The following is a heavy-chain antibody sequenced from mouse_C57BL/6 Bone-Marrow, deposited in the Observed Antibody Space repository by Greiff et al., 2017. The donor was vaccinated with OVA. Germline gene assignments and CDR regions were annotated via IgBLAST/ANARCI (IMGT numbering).Heavy chain of an antibody. CDR2: ISTGGSYT. CDR3: ASWYYGSSLDY. Sequence: EVKLVESGGDLVKPGGSLKLSCAASGSTFSNYGMSWVRQTPDKRLEWVATISTGGSYTYYPDSVKGRFTISRDNAKNTLYLQMSSQKSDDTAVYYCASWYYGSSLDYWGQGTTLTVSS. D-gene: IGHD1-1*01. V-gene: IGHV5-6*02. CDR1: GSTFSNYG. J-gene: IGHJ2*01.